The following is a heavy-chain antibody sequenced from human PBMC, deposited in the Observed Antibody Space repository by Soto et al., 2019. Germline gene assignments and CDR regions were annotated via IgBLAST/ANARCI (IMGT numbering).Heavy chain of an antibody. V-gene: IGHV1-69*01. Sequence: QVQLVQSGAEVKKPGSSLKVSCKASGDTFSSYTISWVRQAPGQGLEWMGGIIPIFGPANYAQKFQGRVTITADESTSTAYMELSSLRSEDTALYYCARKRGATKGGGPFDFWGQGTMVTVSS. J-gene: IGHJ3*01. D-gene: IGHD1-26*01. CDR1: GDTFSSYT. CDR2: IIPIFGPA. CDR3: ARKRGATKGGGPFDF.